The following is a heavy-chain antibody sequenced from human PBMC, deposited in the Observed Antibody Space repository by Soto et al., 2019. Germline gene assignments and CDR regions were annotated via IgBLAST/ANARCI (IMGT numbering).Heavy chain of an antibody. D-gene: IGHD3-22*01. V-gene: IGHV3-23*01. Sequence: PGGSLRLSCPASGCTFSSYAMSWVRQAPGKGREWVSAISGSGGSTYYADSVKGRFTISRDNSKNTLYLQMNSLRAEDTAVYYCAKVIDSSGYPRAPYWGQGTRVTVS. CDR3: AKVIDSSGYPRAPY. CDR2: ISGSGGST. CDR1: GCTFSSYA. J-gene: IGHJ4*02.